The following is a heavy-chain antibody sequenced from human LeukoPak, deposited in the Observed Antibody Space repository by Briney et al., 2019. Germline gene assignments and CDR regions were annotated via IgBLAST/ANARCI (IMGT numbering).Heavy chain of an antibody. CDR2: IYHTGGT. CDR3: ARGEYCSGGSCYGHFDY. D-gene: IGHD2-15*01. CDR1: GGTISSSNW. Sequence: SETLSVTCAVSGGTISSSNWWSWARQPPGKGLEGTGEIYHTGGTNYHPPLKSRSTISVANSKNQFIFKLTPVNAAATAWDSCARGEYCSGGSCYGHFDYWGQGTLVTVSS. V-gene: IGHV4-4*02. J-gene: IGHJ4*02.